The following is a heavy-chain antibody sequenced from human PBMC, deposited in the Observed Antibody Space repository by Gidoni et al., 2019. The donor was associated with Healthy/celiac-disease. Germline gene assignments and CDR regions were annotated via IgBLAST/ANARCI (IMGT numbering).Heavy chain of an antibody. V-gene: IGHV1-69*01. J-gene: IGHJ6*03. CDR3: ARDRTSKDFWSGYSSYYYYYMDV. D-gene: IGHD3-3*01. Sequence: QVQLVQSGAEVKKPGSSVKVSCKASGGTFSSYAIRWVRQAPGQGLEWMGGIIPIFGTANYAQKFQGRVTITADESTSTAYMELSSLRSEDTAVYYCARDRTSKDFWSGYSSYYYYYMDVWGKGTTVTVSS. CDR2: IIPIFGTA. CDR1: GGTFSSYA.